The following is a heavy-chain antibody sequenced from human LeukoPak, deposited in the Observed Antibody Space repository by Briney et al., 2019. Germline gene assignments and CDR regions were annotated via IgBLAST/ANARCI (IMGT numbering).Heavy chain of an antibody. CDR2: INSDGSST. CDR3: ARIGVVGATAFGY. D-gene: IGHD1-26*01. J-gene: IGHJ4*02. CDR1: GFTFSSYW. Sequence: GGSLRLSCAASGFTFSSYWMHWVRQAPGKGLVWVSRINSDGSSTSYADSVKGRFTISRDNSKNTLYLQMNSLRAEDTAVYYCARIGVVGATAFGYWGQGTLVTVSS. V-gene: IGHV3-74*01.